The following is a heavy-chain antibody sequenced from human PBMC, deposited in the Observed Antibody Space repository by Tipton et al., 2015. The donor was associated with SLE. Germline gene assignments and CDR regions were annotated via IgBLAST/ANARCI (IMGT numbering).Heavy chain of an antibody. CDR1: GDSFSSVFYY. Sequence: TLSLTCTASGDSFSSVFYYWSWIRQPAGKGLEWIGHIYTSGTTTYNPSLRSRISISVDTSKNQFSLSLTSVTAADTAVYYCARGGGSYYDYWGQGTLVTVSS. CDR3: ARGGGSYYDY. D-gene: IGHD1-26*01. J-gene: IGHJ4*02. V-gene: IGHV4-61*09. CDR2: IYTSGTT.